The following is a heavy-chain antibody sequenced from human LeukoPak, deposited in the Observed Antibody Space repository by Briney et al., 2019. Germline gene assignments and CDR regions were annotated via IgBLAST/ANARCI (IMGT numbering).Heavy chain of an antibody. CDR1: GGSFSGYY. J-gene: IGHJ4*02. CDR3: ARVYDGYNSSPY. V-gene: IGHV4-34*01. Sequence: SETLSLTCAVYGGSFSGYYWSWIRQPPGKGLEWIGEINHSGGTNYNPSLKSRVTISVDTSKNQFSLKLSSVTAADTAVYYCARVYDGYNSSPYWGQGTLVTVSS. CDR2: INHSGGT. D-gene: IGHD5-24*01.